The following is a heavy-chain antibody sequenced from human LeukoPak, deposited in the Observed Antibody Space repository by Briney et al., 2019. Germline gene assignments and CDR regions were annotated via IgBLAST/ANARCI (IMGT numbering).Heavy chain of an antibody. J-gene: IGHJ4*02. Sequence: GGSLRLSCAASGFTFSSYAMSWVRQAPGKGLEWVSAISGSGGSTYYADSVKGRFTISRDNSKNTLYLQMNNLRAEDTAIYYCATDYYVSGSYYRLFYWGQGTLVTVSS. CDR3: ATDYYVSGSYYRLFY. V-gene: IGHV3-23*01. D-gene: IGHD3-10*01. CDR1: GFTFSSYA. CDR2: ISGSGGST.